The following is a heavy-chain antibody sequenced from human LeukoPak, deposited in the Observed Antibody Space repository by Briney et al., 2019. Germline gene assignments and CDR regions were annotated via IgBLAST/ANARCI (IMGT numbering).Heavy chain of an antibody. D-gene: IGHD6-19*01. CDR3: ARSIRGYSSGWYYFDY. Sequence: SETLSLTCNVSGDSISSYYWSWIRQPPGKGLEWIGYIHYSGSTNYNPSLKSRVTISVDTSQNQFSVRLSSVTAADTAVYYCARSIRGYSSGWYYFDYWGQGTLITVSS. CDR1: GDSISSYY. V-gene: IGHV4-59*12. CDR2: IHYSGST. J-gene: IGHJ4*02.